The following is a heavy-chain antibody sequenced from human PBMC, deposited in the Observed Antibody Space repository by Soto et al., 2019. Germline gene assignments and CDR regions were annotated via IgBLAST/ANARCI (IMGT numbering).Heavy chain of an antibody. J-gene: IGHJ4*02. D-gene: IGHD3-22*01. CDR2: ISNDGGDK. V-gene: IGHV3-30-3*01. CDR1: GFTFSSYG. CDR3: AKGGPYDTPDY. Sequence: PGGSLRLSCADSGFTFSSYGMHWVRQAPGKGLEWVAVISNDGGDKYYADSVKGRFTISRDNSKNMLYLQMNSLRAEDTAVYYCAKGGPYDTPDYWGQGTLVTVSS.